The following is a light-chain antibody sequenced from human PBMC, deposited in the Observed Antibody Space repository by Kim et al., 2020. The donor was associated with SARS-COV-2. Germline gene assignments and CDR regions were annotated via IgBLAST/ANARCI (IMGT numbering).Light chain of an antibody. J-gene: IGLJ1*01. V-gene: IGLV3-19*01. CDR3: NSRDSSGYQV. CDR2: HEN. CDR1: SLKNYY. Sequence: SSELTQDPAVSVALGQTVRITCQGDSLKNYYASWYQQKPGQAPKLVIYHENKRPSRIPARFSGSSSGNTASLTVTGAQAEDEADYFCNSRDSSGYQVFGTGTKVTVL.